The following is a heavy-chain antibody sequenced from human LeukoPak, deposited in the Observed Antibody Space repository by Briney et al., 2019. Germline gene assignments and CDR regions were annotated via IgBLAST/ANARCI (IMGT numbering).Heavy chain of an antibody. CDR2: INHSGST. V-gene: IGHV4-34*01. D-gene: IGHD3-10*01. CDR1: GGSFSGYY. J-gene: IGHJ4*02. CDR3: ASDEEFSWFFY. Sequence: PSETLSLTCAVYGGSFSGYYWSWIRQPPGKGLEWIGEINHSGSTNYNPSLKSRVTISVDTSKNQFSLKLSSVTAADTAVYYCASDEEFSWFFYWGQGTLVTVSS.